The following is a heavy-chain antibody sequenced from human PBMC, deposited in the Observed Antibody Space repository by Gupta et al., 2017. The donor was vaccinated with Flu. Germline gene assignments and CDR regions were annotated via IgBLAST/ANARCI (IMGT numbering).Heavy chain of an antibody. CDR3: AKDRYDSWTFDY. V-gene: IGHV3-30*18. Sequence: QVQLVESGGGVVQPGRSLRVSCVVSGFAFSSHVMHWVRQAPGKGLEWVTAISNDGRKKDYADSVRGRFTISRDNSKNTVYLQMDSLRGEDTAVYYCAKDRYDSWTFDYCGQGTLVTVSS. J-gene: IGHJ4*02. CDR1: GFAFSSHV. D-gene: IGHD3-9*01. CDR2: ISNDGRKK.